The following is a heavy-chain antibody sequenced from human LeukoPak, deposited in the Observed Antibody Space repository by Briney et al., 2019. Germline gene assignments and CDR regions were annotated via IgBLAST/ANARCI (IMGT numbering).Heavy chain of an antibody. D-gene: IGHD2-2*01. CDR3: ARVRRRYCSSTSCSRREYFDY. CDR2: INHSGST. Sequence: PSETLSLTCAVYGGSFSGYYWSWIRQPPGKGLEWIGDINHSGSTNYNPSLKSRVTISVDTSKNQFSLKLSSVTAADTAVYYCARVRRRYCSSTSCSRREYFDYWGQGTLVTVSS. J-gene: IGHJ4*02. V-gene: IGHV4-34*01. CDR1: GGSFSGYY.